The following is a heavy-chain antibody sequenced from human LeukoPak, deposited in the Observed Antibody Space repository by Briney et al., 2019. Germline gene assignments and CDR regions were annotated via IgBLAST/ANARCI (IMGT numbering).Heavy chain of an antibody. CDR1: GGSISSYY. Sequence: SETLSLTCTVSGGSISSYYWSWIRQPPGKGLEWIGYIYYSGSTNYNPSLKSRVTISVDTSKNQFSLKLSSVTAADTAVYYCARRRGYSSSWAWFDPWSQGTLVTVSS. CDR3: ARRRGYSSSWAWFDP. V-gene: IGHV4-59*08. D-gene: IGHD6-13*01. CDR2: IYYSGST. J-gene: IGHJ5*02.